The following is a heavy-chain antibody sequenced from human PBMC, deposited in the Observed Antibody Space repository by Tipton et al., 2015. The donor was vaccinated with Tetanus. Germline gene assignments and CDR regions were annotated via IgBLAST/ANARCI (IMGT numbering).Heavy chain of an antibody. J-gene: IGHJ4*02. CDR3: ARWEVGATKEHC. V-gene: IGHV4-34*01. CDR1: GGSFSDYY. CDR2: INHSGST. D-gene: IGHD1-26*01. Sequence: TLSLTCAVYGGSFSDYYWNWIRQPPGKGLEWIGEINHSGSTNYNPSLKSRVTMSIDTSKNHFSLRLSSVTAADTAVYYCARWEVGATKEHCWGQGALVTVSS.